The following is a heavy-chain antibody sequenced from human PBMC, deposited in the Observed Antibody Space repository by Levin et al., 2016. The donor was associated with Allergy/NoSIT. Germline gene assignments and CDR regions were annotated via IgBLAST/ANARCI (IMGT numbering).Heavy chain of an antibody. CDR1: GFTFRDYF. Sequence: GESLKISCSASGFTFRDYFMGWVRQAPGKGLEWVGRIRLEADSYTAEYAASVKDRFTISRDDSKNSLYLQVNSLKSEDTAVYYCVRENFWRFDPWGQGTLVTVSS. CDR2: IRLEADSYTA. D-gene: IGHD3-3*01. J-gene: IGHJ5*02. CDR3: VRENFWRFDP. V-gene: IGHV3-72*01.